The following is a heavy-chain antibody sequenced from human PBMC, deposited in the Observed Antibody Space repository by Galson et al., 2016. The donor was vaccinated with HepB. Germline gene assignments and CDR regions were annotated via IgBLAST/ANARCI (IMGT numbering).Heavy chain of an antibody. CDR1: GFTFSNYA. CDR2: INNNDDST. Sequence: SLRLSCAASGFTFSNYAMAWVRQAPGKGLEWISTINNNDDSTYYADSVQGRFTISRDKSKNTLFLQMNSLRAEDTAVYYCAREVGATNNWFDPWGQGTLVTVSS. J-gene: IGHJ5*02. D-gene: IGHD1-26*01. CDR3: AREVGATNNWFDP. V-gene: IGHV3-23*01.